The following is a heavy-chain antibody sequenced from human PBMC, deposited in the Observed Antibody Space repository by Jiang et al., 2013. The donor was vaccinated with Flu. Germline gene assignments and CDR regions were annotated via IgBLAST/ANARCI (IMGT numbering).Heavy chain of an antibody. J-gene: IGHJ4*02. CDR1: GFTFSSYA. CDR3: AKDAGIGTYFWSGPGPFSTT. CDR2: ISGSGGST. D-gene: IGHD3-3*01. V-gene: IGHV3-23*04. Sequence: VQLVESGGGLVQPGGSLRLSCAASGFTFSSYAMSWVRQAPGKGLEWVSAISGSGGSTYYADSVKGRFTISRDNSKNTLYLQMNSLRAEDTAVYYCAKDAGIGTYFWSGPGPFSTTWGQGTLVTVSS.